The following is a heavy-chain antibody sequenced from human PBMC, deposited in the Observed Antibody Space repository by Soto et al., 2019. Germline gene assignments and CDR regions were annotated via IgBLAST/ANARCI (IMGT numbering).Heavy chain of an antibody. CDR2: IYHSGST. J-gene: IGHJ3*02. V-gene: IGHV4-30-2*01. D-gene: IGHD2-8*01. CDR3: ARDGTGYGMSAFAI. CDR1: GGSISSGGYA. Sequence: QLQLQESGSGLVKPSQTLSLTCAVSGGSISSGGYAWSWIRQPPGKGLEWVGYIYHSGSTYYNPSSKSRVTISVDRSKRQFSLKLSSVTAADTAVYYCARDGTGYGMSAFAIWGQGTMVTVSS.